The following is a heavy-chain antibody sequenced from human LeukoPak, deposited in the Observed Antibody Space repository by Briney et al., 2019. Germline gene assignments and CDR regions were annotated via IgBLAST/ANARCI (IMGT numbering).Heavy chain of an antibody. CDR3: ARGGAARPDI. CDR2: ISSSSSSI. D-gene: IGHD6-6*01. CDR1: GFTFRNYG. V-gene: IGHV3-48*01. Sequence: GGSLTLSCAASGFTFRNYGMNWVRQAPGKGLEWVSYISSSSSSIDYAESVRGRFTISRDNARNSLYLQMNSRRVEDTAVYYCARGGAARPDIWGQGTMVIVSS. J-gene: IGHJ3*02.